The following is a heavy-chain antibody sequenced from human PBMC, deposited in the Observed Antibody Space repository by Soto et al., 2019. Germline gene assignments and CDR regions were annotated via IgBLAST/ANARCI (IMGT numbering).Heavy chain of an antibody. D-gene: IGHD3-22*01. CDR1: GGSISSGGYY. V-gene: IGHV4-31*03. CDR2: IYYSGST. Sequence: LSLTCTVSGGSISSGGYYWSWIRQHPGKGLEWIGYIYYSGSTYYNPSLKSRVTISVDTSKNQFSLKLSSVTAADTAVYYCARDIYDSSGYYHNWFDPWGQGTLVTVSS. J-gene: IGHJ5*02. CDR3: ARDIYDSSGYYHNWFDP.